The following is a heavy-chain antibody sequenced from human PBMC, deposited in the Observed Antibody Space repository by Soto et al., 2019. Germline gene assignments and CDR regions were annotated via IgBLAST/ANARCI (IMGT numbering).Heavy chain of an antibody. V-gene: IGHV3-15*01. CDR1: GFTFSNAW. CDR2: IKSKTVGGTT. Sequence: PGGSLRLSCAASGFTFSNAWMSWVRQAPGKGLEWVGRIKSKTVGGTTDYAAPVKGRFTISRDDSKNTLYLQMNSLKTEDTAVYYCTVFYMDAFDIWGQGTMVTVSS. D-gene: IGHD3-9*01. CDR3: TVFYMDAFDI. J-gene: IGHJ3*02.